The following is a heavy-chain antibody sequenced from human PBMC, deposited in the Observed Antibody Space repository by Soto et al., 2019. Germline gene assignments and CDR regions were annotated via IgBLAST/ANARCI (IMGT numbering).Heavy chain of an antibody. CDR2: ISNNGSNS. CDR3: ATGGFCSGGSCPGYFYYYYGMNV. D-gene: IGHD2-15*01. CDR1: GFSLNNYG. Sequence: QVQLVESGGGVVQPGTSLRLSCAACGFSLNNYGMNWVRQAPGKGLEWVAVISNNGSNSYYADSVRGRFTISRDNSKNTLHLQLNSLRPADTAVYYCATGGFCSGGSCPGYFYYYYGMNVWGQGTTVTVSS. J-gene: IGHJ6*02. V-gene: IGHV3-30*03.